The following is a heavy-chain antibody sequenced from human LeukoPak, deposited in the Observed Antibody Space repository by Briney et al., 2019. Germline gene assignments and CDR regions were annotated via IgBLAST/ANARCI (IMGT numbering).Heavy chain of an antibody. J-gene: IGHJ4*02. Sequence: GGSLRLSCAASGFTFSSYGMHWVRQAPGKGLEWVAVIWYDGSNKYYADSVKGRFTISRDNSKNTLYLQMNSLRAEDTAVYYCARDVDTAMVDYWAQGTLVTVS. V-gene: IGHV3-33*01. CDR2: IWYDGSNK. CDR3: ARDVDTAMVDY. CDR1: GFTFSSYG. D-gene: IGHD5-18*01.